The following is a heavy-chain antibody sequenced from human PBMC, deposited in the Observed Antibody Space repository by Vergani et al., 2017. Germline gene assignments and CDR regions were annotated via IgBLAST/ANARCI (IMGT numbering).Heavy chain of an antibody. V-gene: IGHV3-53*01. CDR3: ARDPGAMGVATEPRFDP. J-gene: IGHJ5*02. D-gene: IGHD5-12*01. CDR2: IYSGGST. CDR1: GFTVSSNY. Sequence: EVQLVESGGGLIQPGGSLRLSCAASGFTVSSNYMSWVRQAPGKGLEWVSVIYSGGSTYYADSVKGRFTISRDHSKNTLSLQMNSLRAEDTAVYYCARDPGAMGVATEPRFDPWGQGTLVTVSS.